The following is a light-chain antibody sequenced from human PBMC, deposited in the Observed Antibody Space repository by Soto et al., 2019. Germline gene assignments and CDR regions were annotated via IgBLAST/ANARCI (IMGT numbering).Light chain of an antibody. CDR3: NSYTTSGTWV. J-gene: IGLJ3*02. CDR2: DVS. CDR1: SSDVGGYNY. V-gene: IGLV2-14*01. Sequence: QSALTQPASVSGSPGQSITISCTGTSSDVGGYNYVSWDQQHPGKAPKLMIYDVSDRPSGVSDRFSGSKSDNTASLTISGLQAEDEADYYCNSYTTSGTWVFGGGTKLTVL.